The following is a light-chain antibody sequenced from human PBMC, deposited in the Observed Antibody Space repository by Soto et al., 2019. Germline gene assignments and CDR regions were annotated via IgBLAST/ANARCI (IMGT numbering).Light chain of an antibody. V-gene: IGLV2-11*01. CDR2: YVS. CDR3: CSYAGSYTWV. J-gene: IGLJ3*02. CDR1: SSDVGGYNY. Sequence: QSVLTQPRSVSGSPGQSVTISCTGTSSDVGGYNYVSWYQQQPGKAPKLMIYYVSKRPSGVPDRFSGSKSGNTASLTISGLQAEDEADYYCCSYAGSYTWVFGGGTKVTVL.